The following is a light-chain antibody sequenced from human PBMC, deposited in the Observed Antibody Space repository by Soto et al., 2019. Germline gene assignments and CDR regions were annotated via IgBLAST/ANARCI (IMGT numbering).Light chain of an antibody. V-gene: IGKV1-5*03. CDR1: QTISSW. CDR2: KAS. CDR3: QKYNSAPHT. J-gene: IGKJ4*01. Sequence: DIQMTQSPSTLSASVGDRVTITCRASQTISSWLAWYQQKPGKAPKLLIYKASSLESGVPSRFSGSGSGTEFTLTISSLQPDDFATYYCQKYNSAPHTFGGGTKVDIK.